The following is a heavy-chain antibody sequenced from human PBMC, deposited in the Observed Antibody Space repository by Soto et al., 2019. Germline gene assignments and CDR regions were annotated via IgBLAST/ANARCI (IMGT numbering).Heavy chain of an antibody. CDR3: TTGYSDSSSYHGDDAFDI. V-gene: IGHV3-15*01. CDR2: VKSRTSGGTT. CDR1: GLTFTDAW. D-gene: IGHD3-22*01. Sequence: GGSLRLSCAASGLTFTDAWMIWVRQAPGKGLEWVGRVKSRTSGGTTDYGAPVRGRFTISRDDSTTTLYLQMNSLKTEDTAVYYCTTGYSDSSSYHGDDAFDIWGQGATVTVSS. J-gene: IGHJ3*02.